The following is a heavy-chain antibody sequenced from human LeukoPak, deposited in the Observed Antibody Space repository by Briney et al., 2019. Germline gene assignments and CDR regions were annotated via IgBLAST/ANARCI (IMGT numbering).Heavy chain of an antibody. J-gene: IGHJ4*02. V-gene: IGHV1-2*02. Sequence: ASVKVSCKTSGYNFPGYDIHWVRQAPGHGPEWMGLINPNNGGTEYAQRLQGRVTMTRDTSISTAFMELSGLRSDDAAVYYCARGIPSFTLFGVVIYWGQGTAVTVSS. CDR2: INPNNGGT. CDR1: GYNFPGYD. D-gene: IGHD3-3*01. CDR3: ARGIPSFTLFGVVIY.